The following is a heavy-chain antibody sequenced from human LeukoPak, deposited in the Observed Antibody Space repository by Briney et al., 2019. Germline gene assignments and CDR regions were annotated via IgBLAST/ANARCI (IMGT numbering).Heavy chain of an antibody. D-gene: IGHD5-12*01. Sequence: PSETLSLTCTVSGGSISSSSYYWGWIRQSPGKGLEWIGSMYYIGSTYYNPSLKSRVSISVDTSKSQFSLKVYSVTAADTAVYYCARGYSGYVGVRYWGQGTLVTVSS. J-gene: IGHJ4*02. CDR3: ARGYSGYVGVRY. CDR1: GGSISSSSYY. CDR2: MYYIGST. V-gene: IGHV4-39*01.